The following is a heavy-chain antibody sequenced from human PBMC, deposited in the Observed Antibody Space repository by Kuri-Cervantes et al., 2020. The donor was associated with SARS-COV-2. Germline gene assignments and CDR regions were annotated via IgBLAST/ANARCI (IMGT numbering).Heavy chain of an antibody. D-gene: IGHD5-18*01. CDR3: ARGGYLYGMDV. J-gene: IGHJ6*02. V-gene: IGHV4-4*02. CDR1: GGSISSSNW. Sequence: SETLSLTCAVSGGSISSSNWWSWVRQPPGKGLEWIGEIYHSGSTYYNPSLKSRVTISVDTSKNQFSLKLSSVTAADTAVYYCARGGYLYGMDVWGQGTTVTVSS. CDR2: IYHSGST.